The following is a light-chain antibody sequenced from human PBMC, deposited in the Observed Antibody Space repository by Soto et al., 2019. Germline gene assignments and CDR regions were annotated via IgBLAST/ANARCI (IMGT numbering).Light chain of an antibody. Sequence: IVLMQSPDTLSLSPGERATLSCRASRSLSSDYLAWYQQKPGQAPRLLIYDASTRATGIPARFSGSGSGTEFTLTISSLQSEDFAVYYCQQYNNWPITFGQGTRLEIK. V-gene: IGKV3-15*01. CDR2: DAS. CDR3: QQYNNWPIT. J-gene: IGKJ5*01. CDR1: RSLSSD.